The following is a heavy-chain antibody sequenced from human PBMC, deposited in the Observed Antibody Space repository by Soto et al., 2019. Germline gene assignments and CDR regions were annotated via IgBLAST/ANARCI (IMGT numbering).Heavy chain of an antibody. CDR3: AKDLSSLGWLALGAPFDS. D-gene: IGHD3-22*01. Sequence: EVNLLESGGDVVQPGGSLRLSCAASGFTFSSYAMNWVRQAPGKGLEWVSSVSANGRNTYYADSVKGRFTVSRDKSKNALFLQLDSLRVEETAIYYCAKDLSSLGWLALGAPFDSWGPGTLVTVSS. CDR2: VSANGRNT. J-gene: IGHJ4*02. V-gene: IGHV3-23*01. CDR1: GFTFSSYA.